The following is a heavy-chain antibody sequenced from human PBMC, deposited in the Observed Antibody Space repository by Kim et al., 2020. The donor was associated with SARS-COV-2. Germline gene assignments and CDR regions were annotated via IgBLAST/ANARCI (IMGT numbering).Heavy chain of an antibody. J-gene: IGHJ6*02. CDR2: IYYSGST. CDR3: ARCVRYYDILTGYHQYYYYGMDV. D-gene: IGHD3-9*01. Sequence: SETLSLTCTVSGGSISSYYWSWIRQPPGKGLEWIGYIYYSGSTNYNPSLKSRVTISVDMSKNQFSLKLSSVTAADTAVYYCARCVRYYDILTGYHQYYYYGMDVWGQGTTVTVSS. V-gene: IGHV4-59*13. CDR1: GGSISSYY.